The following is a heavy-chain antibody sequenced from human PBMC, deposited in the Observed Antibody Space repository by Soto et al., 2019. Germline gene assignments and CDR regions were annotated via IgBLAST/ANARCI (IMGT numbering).Heavy chain of an antibody. V-gene: IGHV3-30*02. Sequence: PGGSLRLSCEASGFTFSSYGMHWVRQAPGKGLEWVAVIWYDGSDKYYGDSVKGRFIISRDNSKSTVYLQLDSLRAEDTAMYYCAKKGYDSSGQYSYYFDYWGQGTLVTV. CDR2: IWYDGSDK. D-gene: IGHD3-22*01. CDR3: AKKGYDSSGQYSYYFDY. J-gene: IGHJ4*02. CDR1: GFTFSSYG.